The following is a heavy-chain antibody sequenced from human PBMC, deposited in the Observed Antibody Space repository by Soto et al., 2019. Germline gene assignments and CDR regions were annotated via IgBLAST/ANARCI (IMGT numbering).Heavy chain of an antibody. V-gene: IGHV1-18*03. CDR3: ARHHGSTSSDNWFDP. Sequence: QVHLVQSGVEVKTPGASVKVSCQASGYTFFTYDITWVRQAPGQVLEWMEWISTYSGDTKYAQKLQGRVTKTTDTSTTTAYLEMRSLISDDMGVYYCARHHGSTSSDNWFDPWGPGTLVIVSS. D-gene: IGHD5-12*01. CDR2: ISTYSGDT. CDR1: GYTFFTYD. J-gene: IGHJ5*02.